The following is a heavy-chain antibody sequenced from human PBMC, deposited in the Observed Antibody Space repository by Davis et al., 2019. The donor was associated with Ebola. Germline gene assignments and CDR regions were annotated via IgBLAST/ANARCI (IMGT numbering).Heavy chain of an antibody. Sequence: GGSLRLSCAASGFIFSGYDMHWVRQATGKGLEWVSGIGTAGDTYYPGSVKGRFTISREDAKNSLYLQMNSLRAGDTAVYYCAKAKWEVEYHYYAMDVWGQGTTVTVSS. V-gene: IGHV3-13*01. CDR2: IGTAGDT. CDR1: GFIFSGYD. D-gene: IGHD1-26*01. J-gene: IGHJ6*02. CDR3: AKAKWEVEYHYYAMDV.